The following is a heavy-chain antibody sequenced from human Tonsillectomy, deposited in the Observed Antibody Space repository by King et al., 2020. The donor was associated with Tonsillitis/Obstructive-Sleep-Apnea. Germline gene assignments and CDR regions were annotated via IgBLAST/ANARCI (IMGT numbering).Heavy chain of an antibody. Sequence: VQLVESGGGLVQPGGSLRLSCSASGFTFSSYAMHWVRQAPGKGLDYVSAISSNGGSTYYADSVKGRFTIYRDNSKNTLYLQMSSLRAEDTAVYYCVKDYGDFGYFDYWGQGTLVTVSS. J-gene: IGHJ4*02. D-gene: IGHD4-17*01. V-gene: IGHV3-64D*06. CDR2: ISSNGGST. CDR1: GFTFSSYA. CDR3: VKDYGDFGYFDY.